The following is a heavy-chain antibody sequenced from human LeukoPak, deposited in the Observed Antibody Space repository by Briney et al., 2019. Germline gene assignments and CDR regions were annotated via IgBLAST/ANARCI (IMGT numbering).Heavy chain of an antibody. Sequence: SVKVFCKASGGTFSSYAISWVRQAPGQGLEWMGGIIPIFGTANYAQKFQGRVTITADESTSTAYMELSSLRSEDTAVYYCARGGLWFGELFGSYYYYYMDVWGKGTTVTISS. D-gene: IGHD3-10*01. V-gene: IGHV1-69*13. J-gene: IGHJ6*03. CDR1: GGTFSSYA. CDR3: ARGGLWFGELFGSYYYYYMDV. CDR2: IIPIFGTA.